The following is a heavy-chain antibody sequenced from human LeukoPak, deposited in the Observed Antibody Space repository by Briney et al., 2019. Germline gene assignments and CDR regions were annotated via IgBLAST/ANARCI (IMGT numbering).Heavy chain of an antibody. CDR1: RGSTRESY. CDR2: IFGSVST. Sequence: SESLSVTPTHPRGSTRESYSCSIRHHLWKKLGRVGHIFGSVSTDYNPSLKSRVTITTETSKNQFSLQLSSVTAADTAMYFCARRFRTSGTLHHDAYDIWGQGTVVTVSS. J-gene: IGHJ3*02. V-gene: IGHV4-4*09. CDR3: ARRFRTSGTLHHDAYDI. D-gene: IGHD3-3*01.